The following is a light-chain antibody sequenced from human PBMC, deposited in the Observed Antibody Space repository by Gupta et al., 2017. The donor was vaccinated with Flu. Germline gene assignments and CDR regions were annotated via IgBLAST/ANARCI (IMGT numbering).Light chain of an antibody. J-gene: IGKJ4*01. Sequence: DIQMTQSPSSLSASVGDRVTITCRASQGIGNYLSWFHQKPGKAPRLLIYATSNLESGVPSRFSGSGSGTDFTLTISRLQPEDFATYYCQQRNSTPFTFGRGTKVEI. V-gene: IGKV1-39*01. CDR1: QGIGNY. CDR3: QQRNSTPFT. CDR2: ATS.